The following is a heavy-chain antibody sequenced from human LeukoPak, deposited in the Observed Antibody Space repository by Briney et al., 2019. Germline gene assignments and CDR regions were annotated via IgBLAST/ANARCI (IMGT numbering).Heavy chain of an antibody. V-gene: IGHV4-39*07. Sequence: SETLSLTCTVSGGSISSSSYYWGWIRQPPGKGLEWIGSIYYSGSTNYNPSLKSRVTISVDTSKNQFSLKLSSVTAADTAVYYCARENYYYGSGSLYYYYYYMDVWGKGTTVTISS. J-gene: IGHJ6*03. D-gene: IGHD3-10*01. CDR2: IYYSGST. CDR3: ARENYYYGSGSLYYYYYYMDV. CDR1: GGSISSSSYY.